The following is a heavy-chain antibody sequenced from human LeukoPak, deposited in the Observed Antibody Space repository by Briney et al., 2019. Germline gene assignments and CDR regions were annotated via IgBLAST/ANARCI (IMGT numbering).Heavy chain of an antibody. J-gene: IGHJ4*02. D-gene: IGHD3-22*01. CDR1: GDSVSSNSAA. V-gene: IGHV6-1*01. CDR3: ARDPGDSSGNSYYFDY. CDR2: TYYRFKWYN. Sequence: RSQTLLLTCAISGDSVSSNSAAWNWIRQSPSRGLEWLGRTYYRFKWYNDYAVSVKSRITINPDTSKNQFSLQLNSVTPEDTAVYYCARDPGDSSGNSYYFDYWGQGTLVTVSS.